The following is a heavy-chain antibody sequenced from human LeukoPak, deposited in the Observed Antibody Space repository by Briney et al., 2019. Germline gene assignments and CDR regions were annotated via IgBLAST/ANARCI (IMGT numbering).Heavy chain of an antibody. Sequence: ASVKVSCKASGYTITRYDINWVRQATGQGLEWMGWMNPNSGNTGYAQKFQGRVTMTRNTSISTAYMELSSLRSEDTAVYYCARLGIATLYYYYYGMDVWGQGTTVTVSS. D-gene: IGHD6-13*01. CDR1: GYTITRYD. CDR3: ARLGIATLYYYYYGMDV. CDR2: MNPNSGNT. V-gene: IGHV1-8*01. J-gene: IGHJ6*02.